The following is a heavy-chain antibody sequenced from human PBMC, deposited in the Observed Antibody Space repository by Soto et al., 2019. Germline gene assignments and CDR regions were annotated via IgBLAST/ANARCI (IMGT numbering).Heavy chain of an antibody. CDR2: IKRRDDGGTT. D-gene: IGHD2-15*01. CDR1: GFTFSNVW. V-gene: IGHV3-15*01. CDR3: TAGYCSGGRCYSVVY. J-gene: IGHJ4*02. Sequence: EVQLVESGGGLVKPGGSLSLSCAASGFTFSNVWMSWVRQAPGKGLEWVGRIKRRDDGGTTDYATPVRGRFTVSRDDSKNTLYLQMNSLKTEDSAVYYCTAGYCSGGRCYSVVYWGQGTLVTVSS.